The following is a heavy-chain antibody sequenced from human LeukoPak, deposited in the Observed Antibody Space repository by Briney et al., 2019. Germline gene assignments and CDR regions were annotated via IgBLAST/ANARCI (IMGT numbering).Heavy chain of an antibody. Sequence: GGSLRLSCAASGFTFSTYGMSWVRQAPGKGLEWVSAISASGGSTYYADSVKGRFTTSRDNSKNTLYLQMNSLRAEDTAVYYCAKGRRAGYSYGPREYYYYMDVWGKGTTVTVSS. D-gene: IGHD5-18*01. J-gene: IGHJ6*03. V-gene: IGHV3-23*01. CDR1: GFTFSTYG. CDR3: AKGRRAGYSYGPREYYYYMDV. CDR2: ISASGGST.